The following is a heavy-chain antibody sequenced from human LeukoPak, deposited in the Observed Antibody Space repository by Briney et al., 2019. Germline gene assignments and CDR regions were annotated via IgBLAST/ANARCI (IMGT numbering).Heavy chain of an antibody. V-gene: IGHV3-48*03. Sequence: PGGSLRLSCAASGFTFSSYEMNWVRQAPGKGLEWVSYISSSGSTIYYADSVKGRFTISRDNAKNSLYLQMNSLRAEDTAVYYCARDRHNDYGLYYYYYMDVWGKGTTVTVSS. CDR2: ISSSGSTI. J-gene: IGHJ6*03. CDR1: GFTFSSYE. CDR3: ARDRHNDYGLYYYYYMDV. D-gene: IGHD4-17*01.